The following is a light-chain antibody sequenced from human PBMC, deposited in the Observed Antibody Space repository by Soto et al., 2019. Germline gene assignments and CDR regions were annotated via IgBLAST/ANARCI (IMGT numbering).Light chain of an antibody. J-gene: IGKJ5*01. V-gene: IGKV1-33*01. Sequence: DVEMTQSPSSLSASVGDTVTITCQASRHISRYIYWYQKKPGRAPNLLIYGASNLETGVPSRFSGSGSGTDFTFTITSLQPEDIATYYCQQYSEFPPAFGQGRRL. CDR1: RHISRY. CDR2: GAS. CDR3: QQYSEFPPA.